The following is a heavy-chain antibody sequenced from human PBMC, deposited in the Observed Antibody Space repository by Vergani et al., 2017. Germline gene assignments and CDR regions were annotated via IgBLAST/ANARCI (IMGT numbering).Heavy chain of an antibody. CDR3: ARDGKPSSSEGYYYYYMDV. CDR2: IYHSGST. V-gene: IGHV4-38-2*02. D-gene: IGHD6-6*01. CDR1: GGSISSGDYY. J-gene: IGHJ6*03. Sequence: QVQLQESGPGLVKPSQTLSLTCTVSGGSISSGDYYWSWIRQPPGKGLEWIGSIYHSGSTYYNPSLKSRVTISVDTSKNQFSLKLSSVTAADTAVYYCARDGKPSSSEGYYYYYMDVWGKGTTVTVSS.